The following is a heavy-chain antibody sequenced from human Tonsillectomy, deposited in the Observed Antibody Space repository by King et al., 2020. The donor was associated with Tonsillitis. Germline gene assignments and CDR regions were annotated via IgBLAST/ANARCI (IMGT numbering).Heavy chain of an antibody. CDR2: MSAYSGNA. CDR1: GYPFTTYG. CDR3: AHYHGSGSYYLAFDI. J-gene: IGHJ3*02. V-gene: IGHV1-18*01. D-gene: IGHD3-10*01. Sequence: LVQSGGEVKKPGASVKVSCKASGYPFTTYGISWVRQAPGQGLEWMGWMSAYSGNADYAQRFQGRVTMGTDTSTSTAYMELRSLRSDDTAVYYCAHYHGSGSYYLAFDIWGQGTMVIVS.